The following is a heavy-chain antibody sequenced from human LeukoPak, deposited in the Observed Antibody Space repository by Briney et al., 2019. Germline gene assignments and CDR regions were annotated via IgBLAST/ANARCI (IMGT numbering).Heavy chain of an antibody. D-gene: IGHD3-3*01. CDR2: MNPNSGNT. Sequence: ASVKVSCTASGCTFTSYDINWVRQATGQGLEWMGWMNPNSGNTGYAQKFQGRVTMTRNTSISTAYMELSSLRSEDTAVYYCARSAPYDFWSGYSTSPYYYYGMDVWGQGTTVTVSS. CDR1: GCTFTSYD. V-gene: IGHV1-8*01. J-gene: IGHJ6*02. CDR3: ARSAPYDFWSGYSTSPYYYYGMDV.